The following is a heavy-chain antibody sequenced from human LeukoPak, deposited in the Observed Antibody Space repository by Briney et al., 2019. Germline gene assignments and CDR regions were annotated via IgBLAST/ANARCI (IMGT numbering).Heavy chain of an antibody. CDR2: IYTSWTT. J-gene: IGHJ4*02. D-gene: IGHD3-10*01. CDR3: ARDAKYYYGSRTYFFFEY. CDR1: GGSFSTYY. V-gene: IGHV4-4*07. Sequence: PLETLSLTCTVSGGSFSTYYWSWIRQPAGKGLDWIGHIYTSWTTNYNPSLKSRVTISIDTSKNQFSLKLSSVTAADTAISYCARDAKYYYGSRTYFFFEYWGQGTLLSVSS.